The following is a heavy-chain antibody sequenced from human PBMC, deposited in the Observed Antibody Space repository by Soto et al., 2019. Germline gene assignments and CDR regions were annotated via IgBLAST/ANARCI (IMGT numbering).Heavy chain of an antibody. CDR1: GGTFSSYA. D-gene: IGHD4-17*01. CDR3: ARDELIGPTTVTYYYYGMDV. J-gene: IGHJ6*02. Sequence: QVQLVQSGAEVKKPGSSVKVSCKASGGTFSSYAISWVRQAPGQGLEWMGGIIPIFGTANYAQKFQGRVTITADESTSTAYMELSSLRSEDTAVYYCARDELIGPTTVTYYYYGMDVWGQGTTVTVSS. V-gene: IGHV1-69*01. CDR2: IIPIFGTA.